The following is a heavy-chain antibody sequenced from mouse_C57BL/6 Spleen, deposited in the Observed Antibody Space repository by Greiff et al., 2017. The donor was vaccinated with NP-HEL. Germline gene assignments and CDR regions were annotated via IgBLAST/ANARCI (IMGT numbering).Heavy chain of an antibody. D-gene: IGHD1-1*01. Sequence: QVQLQQSGAELVKPGASVKLSCKASGYTFTEYTIHWVKQRSGQGLEWIGWFYPGSGSIKYNEKFKDKATLTADKSSSTVYMKLSRVTSEDSAVYVCARHEDDPVVAPYFDDWGQGTTLTVSS. CDR2: FYPGSGSI. CDR3: ARHEDDPVVAPYFDD. CDR1: GYTFTEYT. J-gene: IGHJ2*01. V-gene: IGHV1-62-2*01.